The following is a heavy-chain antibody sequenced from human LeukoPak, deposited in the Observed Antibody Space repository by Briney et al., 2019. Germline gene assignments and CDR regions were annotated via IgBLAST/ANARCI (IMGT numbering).Heavy chain of an antibody. D-gene: IGHD3-10*01. CDR3: AKDYYYGSGSYYYYYYGMDV. J-gene: IGHJ6*02. V-gene: IGHV3-30*18. CDR2: ISYDGSNK. Sequence: GRSLRLSCAASGFTFSSYGMHWVRQAPGKGLEWVAVISYDGSNKYYADSVKGRFTISRDNSKNTLYLQMNSLRAEDTAVYYCAKDYYYGSGSYYYYYYGMDVWGQGTTVTVSS. CDR1: GFTFSSYG.